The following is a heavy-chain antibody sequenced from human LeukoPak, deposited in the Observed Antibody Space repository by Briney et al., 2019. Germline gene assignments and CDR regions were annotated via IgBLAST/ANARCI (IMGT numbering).Heavy chain of an antibody. CDR3: ARGGGLDV. Sequence: GGSLRLSCAASGFMSSNYWMNWARQAPGKGLEWVASINHNGNVNYYVDSVKGRFTISRDNAKNSLYLQMSNLRAEDTAVYFCARGGGLDVWGQGATVTVSS. CDR2: INHNGNVN. V-gene: IGHV3-7*03. D-gene: IGHD3-16*01. J-gene: IGHJ6*02. CDR1: GFMSSNYW.